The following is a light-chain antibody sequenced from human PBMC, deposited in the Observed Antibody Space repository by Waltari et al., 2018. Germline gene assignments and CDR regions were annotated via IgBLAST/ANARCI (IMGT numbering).Light chain of an antibody. J-gene: IGLJ2*01. V-gene: IGLV2-14*03. CDR2: DVA. CDR3: SSYTSVNTR. Sequence: QSALTQPASMSWSPGQRITISCTGTSRDVEGFNVFSWYQQYPGTAPKLIIYDVANRPSGVSHRFSGSRSDNTASLTISGLQAEDEADYYCSSYTSVNTRFGGGTKLTVL. CDR1: SRDVEGFNV.